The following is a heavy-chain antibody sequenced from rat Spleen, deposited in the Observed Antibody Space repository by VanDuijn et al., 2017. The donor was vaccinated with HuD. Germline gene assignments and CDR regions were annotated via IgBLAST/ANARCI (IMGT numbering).Heavy chain of an antibody. CDR2: VWSDGDT. CDR1: GFTLSRYH. J-gene: IGHJ3*01. Sequence: QVQLKESGPGLVQPSQTLSLIRTVSGFTLSRYHVHWVRQPPGKGLEWMGVVWSDGDTSYNAALKSRLSISRDTSKSQVFLKMSSLQTEDTATYYCARAGSAAISLGNWFAYWGQGTLVTVSS. D-gene: IGHD1-2*01. CDR3: ARAGSAAISLGNWFAY. V-gene: IGHV2-32*01.